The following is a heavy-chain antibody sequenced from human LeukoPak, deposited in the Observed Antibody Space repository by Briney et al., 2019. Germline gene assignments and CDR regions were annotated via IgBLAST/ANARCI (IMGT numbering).Heavy chain of an antibody. Sequence: PGGSLRLSCAASGFRFDDFAMHWVRQSPGKGLEWVSLVSADGAKSYYADSVKGRFTISRDISNNTLYLQVNSLRVEDTAVYYCARDTFVYSYGYGGYYYGVDVWGQGTAVTVSS. J-gene: IGHJ6*02. CDR3: ARDTFVYSYGYGGYYYGVDV. CDR1: GFRFDDFA. V-gene: IGHV3-43*02. CDR2: VSADGAKS. D-gene: IGHD5-18*01.